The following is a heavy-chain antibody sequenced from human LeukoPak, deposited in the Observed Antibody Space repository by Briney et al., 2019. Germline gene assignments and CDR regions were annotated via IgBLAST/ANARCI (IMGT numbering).Heavy chain of an antibody. D-gene: IGHD4-23*01. CDR2: ISSSSSYI. J-gene: IGHJ3*02. Sequence: GGSRRLSCAASGFTFSSYSMNWVRQAPGKGLEWVSSISSSSSYIYYADSVKGRFTISRDNAKNSLYLQMNSLRAEDTAVYYCARDKDYGGTTDAFDIWGQGTMVTVSS. CDR1: GFTFSSYS. CDR3: ARDKDYGGTTDAFDI. V-gene: IGHV3-21*01.